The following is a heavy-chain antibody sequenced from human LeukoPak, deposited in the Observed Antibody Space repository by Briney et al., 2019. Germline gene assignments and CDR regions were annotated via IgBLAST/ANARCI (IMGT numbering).Heavy chain of an antibody. CDR3: ARVLRYCSGGNCYSGGLGYMDV. V-gene: IGHV3-30*02. CDR1: GFIFNSYG. CDR2: IRYDGSNK. Sequence: GGSLRLSCAASGFIFNSYGMHWVRQAPGKGLEWVAFIRYDGSNKYYADSVKGRFTISRDNAKNSLFLQMNSLRAEDTAVYYCARVLRYCSGGNCYSGGLGYMDVWGKGTTVTISS. J-gene: IGHJ6*03. D-gene: IGHD2-15*01.